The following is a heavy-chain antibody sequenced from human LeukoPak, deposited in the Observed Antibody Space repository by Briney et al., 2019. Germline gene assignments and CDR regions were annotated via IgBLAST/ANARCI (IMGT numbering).Heavy chain of an antibody. Sequence: PGGSLRLSCAASGFTFSSYSMNWVRQAPGKGLEWVSSISSSSSYIYYADSVRGRFTISRDNSKNTLYLQMNSLRAEDTAIYYCAKDLVTGSLDYWGQGTLVTVSS. J-gene: IGHJ4*02. D-gene: IGHD3-10*01. CDR3: AKDLVTGSLDY. CDR2: ISSSSSYI. V-gene: IGHV3-21*04. CDR1: GFTFSSYS.